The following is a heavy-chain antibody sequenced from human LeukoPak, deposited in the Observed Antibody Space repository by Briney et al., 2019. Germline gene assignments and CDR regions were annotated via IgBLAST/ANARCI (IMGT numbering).Heavy chain of an antibody. V-gene: IGHV1-18*01. D-gene: IGHD4-17*01. Sequence: ASVKVSCKASGYTFTSYGIRWVRQAPGQGLDWMRWISAYDGNTNYAQKLQGRVTMTTDISTSTAYMELRGLRSDDTPVYYCAREGIHYGVTVYWGQGTMVTVSS. J-gene: IGHJ4*02. CDR2: ISAYDGNT. CDR1: GYTFTSYG. CDR3: AREGIHYGVTVY.